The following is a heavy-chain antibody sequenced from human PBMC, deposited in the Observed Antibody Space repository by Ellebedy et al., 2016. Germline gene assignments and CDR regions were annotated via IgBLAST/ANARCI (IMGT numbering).Heavy chain of an antibody. CDR3: AGGDDAFDI. CDR1: GGSISSYY. V-gene: IGHV4-59*08. J-gene: IGHJ3*02. Sequence: SETLSLXCTVSGGSISSYYWSWIRQPPGKGLEWIGYIYCSGSTNYNPSLKSRVTISVDTSKNQFSLKLSSVTAADTAVYYCAGGDDAFDIWGQGTMVTVSS. D-gene: IGHD3-16*01. CDR2: IYCSGST.